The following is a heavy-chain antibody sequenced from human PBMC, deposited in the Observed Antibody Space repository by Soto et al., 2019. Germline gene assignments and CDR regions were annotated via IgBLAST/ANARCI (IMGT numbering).Heavy chain of an antibody. V-gene: IGHV3-33*01. CDR3: ARDPNPDSGYQPNFLDY. D-gene: IGHD5-12*01. CDR2: IWYDGSNK. J-gene: IGHJ4*01. Sequence: GGSLRLSCAASGFTFSSYGMHWVRQAPGKGLEWVAVIWYDGSNKYYAGSVKGRFTISRDNSKNTLYLQIDGLRAEDTAVYYCARDPNPDSGYQPNFLDYWGHGTLVTVSS. CDR1: GFTFSSYG.